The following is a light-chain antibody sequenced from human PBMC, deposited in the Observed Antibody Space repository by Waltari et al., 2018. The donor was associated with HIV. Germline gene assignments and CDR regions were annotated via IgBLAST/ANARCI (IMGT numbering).Light chain of an antibody. Sequence: QSALTQPASVSGSPGQLITISCTGTSSDVGDYNYVSWYQQHPGKAPKLMIYEVSNRPSGVSTRFSGSKSGNTASLTISVLQAEDEADYYCSSYTSGSVVFGGGTKLTVL. CDR1: SSDVGDYNY. J-gene: IGLJ2*01. CDR2: EVS. CDR3: SSYTSGSVV. V-gene: IGLV2-14*01.